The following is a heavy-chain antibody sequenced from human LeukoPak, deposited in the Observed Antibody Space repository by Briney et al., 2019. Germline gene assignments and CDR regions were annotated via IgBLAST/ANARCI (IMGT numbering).Heavy chain of an antibody. CDR3: ARDLAGYCSGGSCYGFGY. J-gene: IGHJ4*02. CDR2: IYYSGST. V-gene: IGHV4-31*03. D-gene: IGHD2-15*01. Sequence: SQTLSLTCTVSGGSISSGGYYWSWIRQHPGKGLEWIGYIYYSGSTYYNPSLKSRVTISVDTSKNQFSPKLSSVTAADTAVYYCARDLAGYCSGGSCYGFGYWGQGTLVTVSS. CDR1: GGSISSGGYY.